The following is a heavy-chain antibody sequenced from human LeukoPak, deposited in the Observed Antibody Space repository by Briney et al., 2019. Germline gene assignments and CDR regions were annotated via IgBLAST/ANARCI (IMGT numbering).Heavy chain of an antibody. Sequence: ASVKVSCKASGYTFTSYDINWVRQATGQGLEWMGWMNPNSGNTGYAQKFQGRVTMTRNTSISTAYMELSSLRSEDTAVCYCARGPTDNYDILTGYYLGYFQHWGQGTLVTVSS. J-gene: IGHJ1*01. CDR2: MNPNSGNT. V-gene: IGHV1-8*01. CDR1: GYTFTSYD. CDR3: ARGPTDNYDILTGYYLGYFQH. D-gene: IGHD3-9*01.